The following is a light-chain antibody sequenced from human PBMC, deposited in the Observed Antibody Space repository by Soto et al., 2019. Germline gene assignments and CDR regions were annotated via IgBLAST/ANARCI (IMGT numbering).Light chain of an antibody. J-gene: IGLJ7*01. V-gene: IGLV2-14*03. CDR2: DVS. CDR3: SSYTSNNNIV. Sequence: QSALTQPASVSGSPGQSITISCTGTSSDVGTYNYVSWYQQHPGKAPKPMIYDVSNRPSGVSNRFSGSKSGNTASLTISGLQAEDEADYYCSSYTSNNNIVFGGGTQLTVL. CDR1: SSDVGTYNY.